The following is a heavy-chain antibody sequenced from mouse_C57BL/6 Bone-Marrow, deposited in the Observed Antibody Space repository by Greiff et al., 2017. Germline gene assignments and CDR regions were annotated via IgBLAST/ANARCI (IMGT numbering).Heavy chain of an antibody. CDR1: GYTFTDYE. CDR3: TIITTVSPWFAY. Sequence: QVQLQQSGAELVRPGASVTLSCKASGYTFTDYEMHWVKQTPVHGLEWIGAIDPETGGTAYNQKFKGKAILTADKSSSTAYMELRSLTSEDSAVYYCTIITTVSPWFAYWGQGTLVTVSA. J-gene: IGHJ3*01. V-gene: IGHV1-15*01. D-gene: IGHD1-1*01. CDR2: IDPETGGT.